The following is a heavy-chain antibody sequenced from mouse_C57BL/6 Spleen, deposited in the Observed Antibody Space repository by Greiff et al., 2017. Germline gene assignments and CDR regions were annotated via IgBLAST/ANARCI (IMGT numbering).Heavy chain of an antibody. J-gene: IGHJ1*03. CDR1: GFNIKDYY. CDR2: IHPEDGDT. Sequence: EVQLQQSGAELVKPGASVKLSCTASGFNIKDYYMHWVKQRSEQGLEWIGRIHPEDGDTKYDPKFQGKATITADKSSNTAYLLLSSHTSDDTAVYYCSRAYFDVWGTGTTVTVYS. CDR3: SRAYFDV. V-gene: IGHV14-2*01.